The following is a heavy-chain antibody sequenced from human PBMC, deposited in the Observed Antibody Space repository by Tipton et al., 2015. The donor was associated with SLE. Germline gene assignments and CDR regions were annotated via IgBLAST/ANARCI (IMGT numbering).Heavy chain of an antibody. D-gene: IGHD4-11*01. V-gene: IGHV4-31*02. CDR1: GGSIRSDDYF. CDR3: ARFDYSNWDDY. J-gene: IGHJ4*02. CDR2: IYYSGST. Sequence: LRLSCTVSGGSIRSDDYFWTWIRQPPGKGLEWIGYIYYSGSTYYNPSLQSRLTMSVDTSRNQFSLKLTSVTAADTAVYFCARFDYSNWDDYWGQGTLFTVSS.